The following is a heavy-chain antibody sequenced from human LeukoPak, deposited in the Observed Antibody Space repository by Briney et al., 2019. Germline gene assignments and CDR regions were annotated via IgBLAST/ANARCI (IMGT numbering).Heavy chain of an antibody. D-gene: IGHD3-22*01. CDR3: ARHLYYYDSSGYYFDY. J-gene: IGHJ4*02. CDR1: GGSISSYY. CDR2: IYYSGST. Sequence: PSETLSLTCTVSGGSISSYYWSWTRQPPGKGLEWIGYIYYSGSTNYNPSLKSRVTISVDTSKNQFSLKLSSVTAADTAVYYCARHLYYYDSSGYYFDYWGQGTLVTVSS. V-gene: IGHV4-59*08.